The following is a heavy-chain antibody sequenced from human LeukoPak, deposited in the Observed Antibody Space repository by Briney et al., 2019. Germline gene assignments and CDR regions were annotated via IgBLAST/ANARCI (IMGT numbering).Heavy chain of an antibody. J-gene: IGHJ4*02. D-gene: IGHD4-17*01. CDR2: ISGSGGSY. CDR1: GFTFSSYA. Sequence: PGGPLSLSCEASGFTFSSYALSWVRQAPGKGLEWVQAISGSGGSYSYADSVKCRYTITRDNSKNTLYLQMNNLRAEYTAVDYCAKDDYGVYAPLGWGQGTLVTVSS. CDR3: AKDDYGVYAPLG. V-gene: IGHV3-23*01.